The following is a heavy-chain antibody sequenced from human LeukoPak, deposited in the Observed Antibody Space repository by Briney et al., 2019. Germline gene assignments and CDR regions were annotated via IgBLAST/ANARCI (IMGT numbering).Heavy chain of an antibody. J-gene: IGHJ4*02. CDR2: ISYDGSNK. CDR3: AKGGIAAAGFFDY. CDR1: GGTFSSYG. Sequence: SCKASGGTFSSYGMHWVRQAPGKGLEWVAVISYDGSNKYYADSVKGRFTISRDNSKNTLYLQMNSLRAEDTAVYYCAKGGIAAAGFFDYWGQGTLVTVSS. D-gene: IGHD6-13*01. V-gene: IGHV3-30*18.